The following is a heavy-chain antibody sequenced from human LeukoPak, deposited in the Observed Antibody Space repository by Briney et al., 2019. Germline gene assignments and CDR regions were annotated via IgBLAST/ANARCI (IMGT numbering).Heavy chain of an antibody. D-gene: IGHD3-10*01. CDR2: INYDGSRT. J-gene: IGHJ4*02. CDR1: GFSFSSDW. Sequence: GGSLRLSCAASGFSFSSDWMSWVRQAPGKGLVWVARINYDGSRTNYADSVRGRFTISRGNAKNTLYLQMSSLRADDTAVYYCCPSVGDLGAFDYWGQGTLVTVSS. CDR3: CPSVGDLGAFDY. V-gene: IGHV3-74*01.